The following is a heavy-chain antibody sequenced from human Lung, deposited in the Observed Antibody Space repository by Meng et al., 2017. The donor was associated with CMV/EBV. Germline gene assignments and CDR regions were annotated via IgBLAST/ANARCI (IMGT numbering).Heavy chain of an antibody. Sequence: SETLSLXCTVSGGSVSTSSSYWSWIRQPPGKGLEWIGFIYNSGSTNDNPSLKSRVTISVDTSKNQFSLKLTSVTVADTAVYYCARGFYDFWSGFGVVDYWGQGXLVTVSS. CDR2: IYNSGST. V-gene: IGHV4-61*01. CDR3: ARGFYDFWSGFGVVDY. D-gene: IGHD3-3*01. J-gene: IGHJ4*02. CDR1: GGSVSTSSSY.